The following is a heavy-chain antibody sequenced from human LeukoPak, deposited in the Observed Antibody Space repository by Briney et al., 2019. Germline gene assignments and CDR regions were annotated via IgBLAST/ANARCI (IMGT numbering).Heavy chain of an antibody. CDR1: GYSISSGYY. V-gene: IGHV4-38-2*02. CDR3: AKESCGVSSGWGSYDSMRFFDY. J-gene: IGHJ4*02. CDR2: IYYSGST. D-gene: IGHD3-16*01. Sequence: PSETLSLTCTVSGYSISSGYYWGWIRQPPGKGLEWIGSIYYSGSTYYNPSLKSRVTISVDTSKNQFSLKLSSVTAADTAVYYCAKESCGVSSGWGSYDSMRFFDYWGQGSLVTVSS.